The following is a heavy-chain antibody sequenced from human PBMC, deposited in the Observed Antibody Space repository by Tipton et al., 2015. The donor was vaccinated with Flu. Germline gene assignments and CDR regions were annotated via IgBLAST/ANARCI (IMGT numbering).Heavy chain of an antibody. CDR2: MYTSGTA. CDR1: GGSMSSFY. Sequence: TLSLTCTVSGGSMSSFYWSWIRQPAGKGLEWIGRMYTSGTAKYNPSLKSRVTMSVDTTKNRFSLKLSSVTAADPAVYYCARGSGSGTYMIFDFWGQGTLVSVSS. V-gene: IGHV4-4*07. CDR3: ARGSGSGTYMIFDF. J-gene: IGHJ5*01. D-gene: IGHD3-10*01.